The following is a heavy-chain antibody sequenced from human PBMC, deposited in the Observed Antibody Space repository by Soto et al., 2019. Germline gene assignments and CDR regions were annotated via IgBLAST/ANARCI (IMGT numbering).Heavy chain of an antibody. CDR1: GGTFSSYA. V-gene: IGHV1-69*12. Sequence: QVQLVQSGAEVKKPGSSVKVSCKASGGTFSSYAISWVRQAPGQGLEWMGGIIPIFGTANYAPKFQGRVTITADASTSTGYMERSSLRSEETAVYYCARDLTSGPPLNSSGMDVWGQGTTVTVSS. CDR2: IIPIFGTA. D-gene: IGHD2-8*01. CDR3: ARDLTSGPPLNSSGMDV. J-gene: IGHJ6*02.